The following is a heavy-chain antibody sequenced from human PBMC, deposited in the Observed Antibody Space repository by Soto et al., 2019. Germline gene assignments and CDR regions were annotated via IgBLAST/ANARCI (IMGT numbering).Heavy chain of an antibody. V-gene: IGHV3-15*01. J-gene: IGHJ3*02. CDR1: GFTFSNAW. CDR2: IKSKTDGGTT. CDR3: TTDYRAMGWEQDAFDI. Sequence: EVQLVESGGGLVKPGGSLRLSCAASGFTFSNAWMSWVRQAPGKGLEWVGRIKSKTDGGTTDYAAPVKGRFTISRDDSKNTLYLQMNSLKTEDTAVYYCTTDYRAMGWEQDAFDIWGQGTMVTVSS. D-gene: IGHD1-26*01.